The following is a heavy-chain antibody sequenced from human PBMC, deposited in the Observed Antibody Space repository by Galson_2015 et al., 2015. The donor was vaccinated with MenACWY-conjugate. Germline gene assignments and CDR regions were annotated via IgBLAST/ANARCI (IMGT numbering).Heavy chain of an antibody. D-gene: IGHD6-19*01. CDR2: IRQDASEK. Sequence: LRLSCATSGFTFSRYWMSWVRQAPGKGLEWVANIRQDASEKYYLDSVKGRFTISRDNAKNSLSLQMNSLRAEDTALYYCARAIAVASQAFDIWGQGTMVTVSS. V-gene: IGHV3-7*03. CDR1: GFTFSRYW. J-gene: IGHJ3*02. CDR3: ARAIAVASQAFDI.